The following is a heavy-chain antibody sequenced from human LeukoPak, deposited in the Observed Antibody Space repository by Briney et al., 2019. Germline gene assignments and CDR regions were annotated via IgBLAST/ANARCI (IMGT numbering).Heavy chain of an antibody. CDR1: GGTFSSYA. D-gene: IGHD3-10*01. CDR2: ISAYNGNT. CDR3: ARTGSAMVRGVISYTFDY. Sequence: ASVKVSCKASGGTFSSYAISWVRQAPGQGLEWMGWISAYNGNTNYAQKLQGRVTMTTDTSTSTAYMELRSLRSDDTAVYYCARTGSAMVRGVISYTFDYWGQGTLVTVSS. V-gene: IGHV1-18*01. J-gene: IGHJ4*02.